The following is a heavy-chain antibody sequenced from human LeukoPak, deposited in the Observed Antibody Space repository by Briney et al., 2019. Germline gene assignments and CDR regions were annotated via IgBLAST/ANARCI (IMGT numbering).Heavy chain of an antibody. V-gene: IGHV3-66*01. D-gene: IGHD6-19*01. CDR3: ARDSRGSGWYRIDY. J-gene: IGHJ4*02. CDR1: GLTVSNNY. CDR2: IYGGGST. Sequence: PGGSLRLSCAVSGLTVSNNYMSWVRQAPGKGLEWVSVIYGGGSTYYADSVKGRFTISRDNSKNTLYLQMNSLRAEDTAVYYCARDSRGSGWYRIDYWGQGTLVTVSS.